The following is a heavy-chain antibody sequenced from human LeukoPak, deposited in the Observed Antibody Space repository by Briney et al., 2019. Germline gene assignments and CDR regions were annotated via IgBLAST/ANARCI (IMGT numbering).Heavy chain of an antibody. CDR3: AKYGGSYYFDY. CDR1: GFTFRSYD. J-gene: IGHJ4*02. D-gene: IGHD1-26*01. CDR2: ISGSGGST. Sequence: GGSLRLSCTASGFTFRSYDMTWIRQAPGKGLEWVSAISGSGGSTYYADSVKGRFTISRDNSKNTLYLQMNSLRAEDTAVYYCAKYGGSYYFDYWGQGTLVTVSS. V-gene: IGHV3-23*01.